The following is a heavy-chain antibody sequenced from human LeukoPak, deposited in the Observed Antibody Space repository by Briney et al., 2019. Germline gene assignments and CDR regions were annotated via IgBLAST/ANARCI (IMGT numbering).Heavy chain of an antibody. V-gene: IGHV4-59*01. Sequence: SETLSLTCTVSGGSISSYYWSWLRQPPGKGLEGIGYIYYSGSTNYNPSLKSRVTISVDTSKNQFSLKLSSVTAADTAVYYCARGVGYILVYYYMDVWGKGTTVTVSS. J-gene: IGHJ6*03. D-gene: IGHD3-9*01. CDR3: ARGVGYILVYYYMDV. CDR2: IYYSGST. CDR1: GGSISSYY.